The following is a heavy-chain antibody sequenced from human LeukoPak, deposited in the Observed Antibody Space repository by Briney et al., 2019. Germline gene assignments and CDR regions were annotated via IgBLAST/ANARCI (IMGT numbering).Heavy chain of an antibody. J-gene: IGHJ4*02. CDR3: ARVSDGSGFGDY. V-gene: IGHV3-30-3*01. CDR1: GVTFTNDV. CDR2: VSSDGINK. Sequence: GGSLRLSCVASGVTFTNDVIHGRREAPGKGVEGGAVVSSDGINKYYADSVKGRFTISRDNSKNTLYLHMNSLRAEDPAVYYCARVSDGSGFGDYWGQGTLVTVSS. D-gene: IGHD3-22*01.